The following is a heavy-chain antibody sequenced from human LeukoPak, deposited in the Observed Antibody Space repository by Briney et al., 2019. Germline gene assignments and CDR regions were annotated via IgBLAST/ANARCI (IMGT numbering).Heavy chain of an antibody. CDR2: IYYSGST. Sequence: PSETLSLTCTVSGGSISSGDYYWSWIRQPPGKGLEWIGYIYYSGSTYYNPSLKSRVTISEDTSKNQFSLKLSSVTAADTAVYYCARESAQGRYFDWLLSPDYWGQGTLVTVSS. CDR1: GGSISSGDYY. J-gene: IGHJ4*02. CDR3: ARESAQGRYFDWLLSPDY. D-gene: IGHD3-9*01. V-gene: IGHV4-30-4*01.